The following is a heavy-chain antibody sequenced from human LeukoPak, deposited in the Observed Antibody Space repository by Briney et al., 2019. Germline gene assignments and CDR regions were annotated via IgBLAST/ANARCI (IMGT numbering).Heavy chain of an antibody. CDR3: ARARGDYYDSSGYYSAFDY. CDR1: GGPFSGYY. J-gene: IGHJ4*02. D-gene: IGHD3-22*01. Sequence: SETLSLTCAVYGGPFSGYYWSWIRQPPGKGLEWIGEINHSGSANYNPSLKSRVTISVDMSKNQFSLKLSSVTAADTAVYYCARARGDYYDSSGYYSAFDYWGQGTLVTVSP. V-gene: IGHV4-34*01. CDR2: INHSGSA.